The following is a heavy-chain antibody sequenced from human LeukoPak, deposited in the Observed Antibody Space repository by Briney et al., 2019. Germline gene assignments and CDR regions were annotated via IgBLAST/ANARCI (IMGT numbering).Heavy chain of an antibody. CDR1: GDSITYFY. V-gene: IGHV4-4*07. Sequence: SETLSLTCSVSGDSITYFYWSWIRQAAGKGLEWIGRISSSGSTDYNASLKSRVTMSVDTSKNQLSLKVISVTAADTAVYYCARGDPAAGTGWFDPWGQGTLVTVSS. J-gene: IGHJ5*02. D-gene: IGHD6-13*01. CDR2: ISSSGST. CDR3: ARGDPAAGTGWFDP.